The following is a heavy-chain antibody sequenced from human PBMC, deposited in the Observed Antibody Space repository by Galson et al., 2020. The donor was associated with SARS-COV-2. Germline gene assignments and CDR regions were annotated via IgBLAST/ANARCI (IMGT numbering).Heavy chain of an antibody. J-gene: IGHJ5*02. CDR2: IWYDGSNK. D-gene: IGHD3-22*01. V-gene: IGHV3-33*03. CDR3: ARLFYDSSGYYYWFDP. Sequence: GESLKISCAASGFTFSSYGMHWVRQAPGKGLEWVEVIWYDGSNKNYADSVKGRFTISRDNAKNSLYLQMNSLRAEDTALYHCARLFYDSSGYYYWFDPWGQGTLVTVSS. CDR1: GFTFSSYG.